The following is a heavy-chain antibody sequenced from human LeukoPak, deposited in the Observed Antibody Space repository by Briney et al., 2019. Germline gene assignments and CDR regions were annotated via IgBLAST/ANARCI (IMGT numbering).Heavy chain of an antibody. CDR1: GFTFSSYA. Sequence: GGSLRLSWAASGFTFSSYAMSLVRQAAGKGLEWVSALSGSGGSTYYADSVKGRLTISRDNSKNALYLQMTSLRAEDTAVYYCAKDHIVVVVAATLDYGMDVWGQGTTVTVSS. CDR2: LSGSGGST. V-gene: IGHV3-23*01. CDR3: AKDHIVVVVAATLDYGMDV. D-gene: IGHD2-15*01. J-gene: IGHJ6*02.